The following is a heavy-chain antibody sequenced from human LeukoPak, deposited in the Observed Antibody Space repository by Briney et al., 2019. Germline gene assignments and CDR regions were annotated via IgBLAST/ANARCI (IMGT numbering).Heavy chain of an antibody. CDR2: INHSGST. CDR3: ARQKGYSSGWYAATNRPYYFDY. V-gene: IGHV4-4*02. CDR1: GGSISSSNW. Sequence: SETLSLTCAVSGGSISSSNWWSWVRQPPGKGLEWIGEINHSGSTNYNPSLKSRVTISVDTSKNQFSLKLSSVTAADTAVYYCARQKGYSSGWYAATNRPYYFDYWGQGTLVTVSS. J-gene: IGHJ4*02. D-gene: IGHD6-19*01.